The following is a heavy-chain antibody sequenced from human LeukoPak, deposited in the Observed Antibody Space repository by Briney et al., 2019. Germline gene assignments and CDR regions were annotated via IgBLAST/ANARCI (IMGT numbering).Heavy chain of an antibody. V-gene: IGHV4-34*01. J-gene: IGHJ6*02. CDR3: ARGRLAPRSGGGRDYYYGMDV. Sequence: SETLSLTCTVYGGSFGAYYWSWIRQPPGKGLEWIGQINHSGGTNYNPSLKSRVTISVDSSKDQFSLKLTSVTAADTAVYYCARGRLAPRSGGGRDYYYGMDVWGQGTTVTVSS. CDR1: GGSFGAYY. D-gene: IGHD2-15*01. CDR2: INHSGGT.